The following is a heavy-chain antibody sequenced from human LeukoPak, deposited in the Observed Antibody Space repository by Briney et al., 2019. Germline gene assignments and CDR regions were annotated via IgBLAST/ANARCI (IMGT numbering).Heavy chain of an antibody. CDR1: GGSISTYY. CDR3: ARGTREGLVWFDDSVHWYFDL. Sequence: SETLSLTCTVSGGSISTYYWSWIRQPPGKALEWVGYIYYNGNTRYNPSLKSRVTLSVDTSRRQFSLNLSSATAADTAVYFCARGTREGLVWFDDSVHWYFDLWGRGTLVSVSS. V-gene: IGHV4-59*01. J-gene: IGHJ2*01. D-gene: IGHD3-10*01. CDR2: IYYNGNT.